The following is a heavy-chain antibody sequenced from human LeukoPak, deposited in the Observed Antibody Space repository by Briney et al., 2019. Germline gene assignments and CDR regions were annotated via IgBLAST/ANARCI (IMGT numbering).Heavy chain of an antibody. V-gene: IGHV7-4-1*02. J-gene: IGHJ6*03. CDR1: GYTFTSYA. CDR3: ARGEVRDYDFWSGYFGNSVNDYYYYMDV. CDR2: INTNTGNP. Sequence: ASVKVSCKASGYTFTSYAMNWVRQAPGQGLEWMGWINTNTGNPTYAQGFTGRFVFSLDTSVSTAYLQISSLKAEDTAVYYCARGEVRDYDFWSGYFGNSVNDYYYYMDVWGKGTTVTVSS. D-gene: IGHD3-3*01.